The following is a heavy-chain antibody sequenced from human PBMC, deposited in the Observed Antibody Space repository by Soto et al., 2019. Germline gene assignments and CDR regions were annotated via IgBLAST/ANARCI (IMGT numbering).Heavy chain of an antibody. V-gene: IGHV4-31*03. D-gene: IGHD6-6*01. J-gene: IGHJ6*03. Sequence: QVQLQESGPGLVKPSQTLSLTCTVSGGSISSGGYYWSWIRQHPGKGLEWIGDIYYSGSTYYNPCLMSRVTVSVDTSKNQFSLKLGSVTAADTAGYYCARVAARYYYYYYMDVWGKGTTVTVSS. CDR2: IYYSGST. CDR3: ARVAARYYYYYYMDV. CDR1: GGSISSGGYY.